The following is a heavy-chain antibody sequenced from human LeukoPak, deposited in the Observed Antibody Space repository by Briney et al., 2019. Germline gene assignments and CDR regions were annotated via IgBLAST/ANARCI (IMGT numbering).Heavy chain of an antibody. CDR1: GFTFSSYS. V-gene: IGHV3-21*01. J-gene: IGHJ3*02. CDR2: ISSSSSYI. CDR3: AKYLSSGWYRGAFDI. D-gene: IGHD6-19*01. Sequence: GGSLRLSCAASGFTFSSYSMNWVRQAPGKGLEWVSSISSSSSYIYYADSVKGRFTISRDNAKNSLYLQMNSLRAEDTAVYYCAKYLSSGWYRGAFDIWGQGTMVTVSS.